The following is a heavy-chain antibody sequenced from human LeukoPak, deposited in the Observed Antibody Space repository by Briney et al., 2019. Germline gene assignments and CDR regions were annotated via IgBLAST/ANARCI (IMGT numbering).Heavy chain of an antibody. CDR1: GGSISSYY. J-gene: IGHJ4*02. V-gene: IGHV4-59*08. D-gene: IGHD5-24*01. CDR3: ARHDEEMATTFDY. CDR2: IYYGGST. Sequence: SETLSLTCTVSGGSISSYYWSWIRQPPGKGLEWIGYIYYGGSTNYNPSLKSRVTISVDTSKNQFSLKLSSATAADTAVYYCARHDEEMATTFDYWGQGTLVTVSS.